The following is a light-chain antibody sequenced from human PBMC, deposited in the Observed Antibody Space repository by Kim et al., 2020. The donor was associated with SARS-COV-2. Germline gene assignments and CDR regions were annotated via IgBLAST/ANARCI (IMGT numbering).Light chain of an antibody. V-gene: IGKV1D-13*01. CDR1: QGINSA. CDR3: QQFNDYPLT. CDR2: DAS. Sequence: ASVGDRLTITCRASQGINSALAWYQQKPGKAPNLLIYDASRLESGVPSRFSGSGSGTDFTLTISSLQPEDFATYYCQQFNDYPLTFGGGTKVDIK. J-gene: IGKJ4*01.